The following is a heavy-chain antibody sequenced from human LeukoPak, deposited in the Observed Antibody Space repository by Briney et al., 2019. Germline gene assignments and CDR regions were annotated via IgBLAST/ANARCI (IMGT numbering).Heavy chain of an antibody. Sequence: SQTLSLTSSVSGGSISSGSYYYNWIRQPAGKGLEWIGRIHTTGSTNYSPSLKGRVTVSLDTSKNQFSLRLSSVTAADTAVYYCARDRVGWEVTYWGQGTLVTVSS. D-gene: IGHD1-26*01. J-gene: IGHJ4*02. CDR3: ARDRVGWEVTY. V-gene: IGHV4-61*02. CDR1: GGSISSGSYY. CDR2: IHTTGST.